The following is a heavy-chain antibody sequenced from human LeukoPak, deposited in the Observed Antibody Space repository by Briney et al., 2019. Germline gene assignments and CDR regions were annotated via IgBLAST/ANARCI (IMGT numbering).Heavy chain of an antibody. CDR2: IYYSGST. V-gene: IGHV4-39*07. Sequence: PSETLSLTCTVSGGSISSSSYYWGWIRQPPGKGLEWIGSIYYSGSTYYNPSLKSRVTISVDTSKNQFSLKLSSVTAADTAVYYCARYLAYCGGDCSYYFDYWGQGTLVTVSS. D-gene: IGHD2-21*01. CDR1: GGSISSSSYY. CDR3: ARYLAYCGGDCSYYFDY. J-gene: IGHJ4*02.